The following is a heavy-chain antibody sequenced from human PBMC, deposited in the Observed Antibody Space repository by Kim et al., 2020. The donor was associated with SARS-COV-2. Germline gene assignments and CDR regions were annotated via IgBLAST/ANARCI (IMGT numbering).Heavy chain of an antibody. V-gene: IGHV4-4*07. D-gene: IGHD4-17*01. Sequence: YHPALTSRVTMSVDTPKNQFSLKLSSVTAADTAVYYCARGTYGDYYSPDYWGQGTLVTVSS. J-gene: IGHJ4*02. CDR3: ARGTYGDYYSPDY.